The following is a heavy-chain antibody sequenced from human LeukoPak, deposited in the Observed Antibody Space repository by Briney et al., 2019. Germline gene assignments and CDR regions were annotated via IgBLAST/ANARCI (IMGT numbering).Heavy chain of an antibody. D-gene: IGHD2-2*01. CDR2: ISAYIGNT. CDR3: ARLNFDCSSTSCYAGTPDY. V-gene: IGHV1-18*01. CDR1: GYTFTSYG. J-gene: IGHJ4*02. Sequence: ASVKVSCKASGYTFTSYGITWVRQARGQGLEWMGWISAYIGNTNYAQNLQGRVTMTTDTSTGTAYMELRSLRSDDTAVYYCARLNFDCSSTSCYAGTPDYWGQGTLVTVSS.